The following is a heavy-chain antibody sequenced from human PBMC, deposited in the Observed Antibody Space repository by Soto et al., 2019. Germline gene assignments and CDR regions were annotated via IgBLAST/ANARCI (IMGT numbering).Heavy chain of an antibody. D-gene: IGHD7-27*01. V-gene: IGHV4-59*01. CDR3: ARAHWGSGYFDY. CDR2: IYYSGST. Sequence: QVQLQESGPGLVKPSETLSLTCTVSGGSISSYYWSWIRQLPGKGLEWIGYIYYSGSTNYNPSLKSRVTISVDTSKNQFSLKLSSVTAADTAVYYCARAHWGSGYFDYWGQGTLVTVSS. J-gene: IGHJ4*02. CDR1: GGSISSYY.